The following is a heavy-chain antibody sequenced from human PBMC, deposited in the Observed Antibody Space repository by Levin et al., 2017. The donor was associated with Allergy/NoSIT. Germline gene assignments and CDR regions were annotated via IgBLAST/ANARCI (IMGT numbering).Heavy chain of an antibody. D-gene: IGHD3-10*01. V-gene: IGHV2-5*02. J-gene: IGHJ4*02. CDR2: IYWDDDK. CDR1: GFSLSTNGVG. CDR3: AHRPRGLVRGVIASFDY. Sequence: SGPTLVKPTQTLTLTCTFSGFSLSTNGVGVGWIRQPPGKALEWLALIYWDDDKRYSPSLKSRLTITKDTSKNQVVLTMTNMDPVDTATYYCAHRPRGLVRGVIASFDYWGQGTLVTVSS.